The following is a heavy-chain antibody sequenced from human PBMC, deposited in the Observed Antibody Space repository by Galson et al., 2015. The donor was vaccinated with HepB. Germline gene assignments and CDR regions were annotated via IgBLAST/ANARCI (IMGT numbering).Heavy chain of an antibody. J-gene: IGHJ5*01. D-gene: IGHD3-10*01. Sequence: TLSLTCAVSGGSIGSGGYSWSWIRQPPGKGLEWIGYIYHSGSTYYSPSLKSRVTISVDRSKNQFSLKLSSVTAADTAVYYCARAGAVYYGSGRFDSWGQGTLVTVSS. CDR1: GGSIGSGGYS. V-gene: IGHV4-30-2*01. CDR3: ARAGAVYYGSGRFDS. CDR2: IYHSGST.